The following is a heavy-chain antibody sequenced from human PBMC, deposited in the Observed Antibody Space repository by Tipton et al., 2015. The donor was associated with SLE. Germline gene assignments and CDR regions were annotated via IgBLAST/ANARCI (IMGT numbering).Heavy chain of an antibody. Sequence: TLSLTCTVSGGSISNYYWSWIRQPPGKGLEWIGYRYYSGTTNHNPSLKSRVTISVDTSKNQFSLKLSSVTAADTAVYYCARGGDYYYYMDVWGKGTTVTVSS. CDR3: ARGGDYYYYMDV. V-gene: IGHV4-59*01. D-gene: IGHD3-16*01. CDR2: RYYSGTT. CDR1: GGSISNYY. J-gene: IGHJ6*03.